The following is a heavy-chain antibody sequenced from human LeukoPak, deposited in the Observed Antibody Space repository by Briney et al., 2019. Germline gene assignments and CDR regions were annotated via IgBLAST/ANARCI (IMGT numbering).Heavy chain of an antibody. CDR2: ISFDGSIE. CDR1: GFTFSSYG. V-gene: IGHV3-30*03. J-gene: IGHJ5*02. Sequence: PGGSLRLSCAASGFTFSSYGMHWVRQTPGKGLEWVALISFDGSIEYYVDSVKGRFTISRDNSKNTLFLQMNSLRAEDTAVYYCARGLMAAGTENWFDPWGQGTLVTVSS. D-gene: IGHD6-13*01. CDR3: ARGLMAAGTENWFDP.